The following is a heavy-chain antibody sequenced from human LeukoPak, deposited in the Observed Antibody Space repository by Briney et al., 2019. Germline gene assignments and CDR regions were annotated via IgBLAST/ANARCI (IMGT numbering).Heavy chain of an antibody. Sequence: GGSLRLSCAASGFTFSAYSMTWVRQAPGKGLEWVSAISGSGGSTYYADSVKGRFTISREKSKKTMYMQMNSLRAEHTAVYYCAKGLIYDFLLNNCFDPWGQGTLVTVSP. J-gene: IGHJ5*02. CDR2: ISGSGGST. V-gene: IGHV3-23*01. D-gene: IGHD3-3*01. CDR3: AKGLIYDFLLNNCFDP. CDR1: GFTFSAYS.